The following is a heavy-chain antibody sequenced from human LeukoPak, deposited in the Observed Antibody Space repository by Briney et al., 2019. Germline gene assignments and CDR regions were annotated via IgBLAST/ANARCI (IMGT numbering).Heavy chain of an antibody. V-gene: IGHV4-39*07. D-gene: IGHD6-13*01. CDR2: YHYSGRT. J-gene: IGHJ4*02. Sequence: PSETLSLTCAVSGSFISSSTYYWGRIRQPPGKGLEWIGSYHYSGRTYSGPSLKSHATISVDTSKNQFSVKLTSVTAAATAVYYCTRDGSTSWYNGEFDYWGPGTLVTVSS. CDR3: TRDGSTSWYNGEFDY. CDR1: GSFISSSTYY.